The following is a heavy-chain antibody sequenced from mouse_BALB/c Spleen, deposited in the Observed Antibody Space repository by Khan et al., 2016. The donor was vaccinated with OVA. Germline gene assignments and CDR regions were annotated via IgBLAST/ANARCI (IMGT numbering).Heavy chain of an antibody. J-gene: IGHJ4*01. CDR3: ASLPLRLDY. CDR2: ITTYSGDT. D-gene: IGHD1-1*01. CDR1: GYTFTDYG. V-gene: IGHV1S137*01. Sequence: VELVESGPELVRPGVSVKISCKGSGYTFTDYGMHWVRQSPAKSLEWIGVITTYSGDTNYNQKFKGKATMTVDKSSSTAYMELARLTSEDAAIYYAASLPLRLDYWGQGTSVTVSS.